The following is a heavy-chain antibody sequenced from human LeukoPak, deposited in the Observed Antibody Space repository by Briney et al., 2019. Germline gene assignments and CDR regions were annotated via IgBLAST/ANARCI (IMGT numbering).Heavy chain of an antibody. V-gene: IGHV1-18*01. J-gene: IGHJ5*02. Sequence: GASVKVSCKASGYTFTTYGISWVRQAPGQGLEWMGWISAYNGNTNYAQKLQGRVTMTTDASTSTAYMELRSLRYDDTAVYYCASDLIAVRPNWFDPWGQGTLVTVSS. CDR2: ISAYNGNT. CDR3: ASDLIAVRPNWFDP. CDR1: GYTFTTYG. D-gene: IGHD6-6*01.